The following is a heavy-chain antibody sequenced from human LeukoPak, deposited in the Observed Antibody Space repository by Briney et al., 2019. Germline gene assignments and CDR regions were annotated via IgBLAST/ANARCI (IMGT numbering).Heavy chain of an antibody. V-gene: IGHV1-18*01. J-gene: IGHJ3*02. CDR1: GYTFTSYG. D-gene: IGHD3-10*01. Sequence: ASVKVSCKASGYTFTSYGSSWVRQATGQGLEWMGWISAYNGNTNYAQKLQGRVTMTTDTSTSTAYMELRSLRSDDTAVYYCARVDRHGSGSYSYDRWDFDIWGQGKMVTVSS. CDR2: ISAYNGNT. CDR3: ARVDRHGSGSYSYDRWDFDI.